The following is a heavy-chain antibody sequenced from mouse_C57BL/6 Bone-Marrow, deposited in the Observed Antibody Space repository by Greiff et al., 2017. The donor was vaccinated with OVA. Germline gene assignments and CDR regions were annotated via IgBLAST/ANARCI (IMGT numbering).Heavy chain of an antibody. CDR3: ASPYGSSYGYFDV. Sequence: VMLVESGAELAKPGASVKLSCKASGYTFTSYWMHWVKQRPGQGLEWIGYINPSSGYTKYNQKFKDKATLTADKSSSTAYMQLSSLTYEDSAVYYCASPYGSSYGYFDVWGTGTTVTVSS. V-gene: IGHV1-7*01. CDR1: GYTFTSYW. D-gene: IGHD1-1*01. CDR2: INPSSGYT. J-gene: IGHJ1*03.